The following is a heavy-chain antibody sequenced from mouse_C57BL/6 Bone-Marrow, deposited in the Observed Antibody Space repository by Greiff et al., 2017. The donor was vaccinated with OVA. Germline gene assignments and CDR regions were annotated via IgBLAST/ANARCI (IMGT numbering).Heavy chain of an antibody. Sequence: VKVVESGAELVRPGTSVKMSCKASGYTFTNYWIGWAKQRPGHGLEWIGDIYPGGGYTNYNEKFKGKATLTADKSSSTAYMQFSSLTSEDSAIYYCARYFDYDVGFAYWGQGTLVTVSA. J-gene: IGHJ3*01. CDR3: ARYFDYDVGFAY. CDR1: GYTFTNYW. CDR2: IYPGGGYT. V-gene: IGHV1-63*01. D-gene: IGHD2-4*01.